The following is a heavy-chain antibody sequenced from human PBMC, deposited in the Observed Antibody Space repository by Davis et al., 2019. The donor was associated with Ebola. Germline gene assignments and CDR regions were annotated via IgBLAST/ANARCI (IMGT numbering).Heavy chain of an antibody. V-gene: IGHV4-34*01. Sequence: MPSETLSLTCAVYGGSFSGYYWGWIRQPPGKGLEWIGNIHYSGSTYYNPSLKSRVIISVDTSKNQFSLKLSSVTAADTAVYYCASQAIPSGWYSKEGWFDPWGQGTLVTVSS. CDR2: IHYSGST. CDR3: ASQAIPSGWYSKEGWFDP. CDR1: GGSFSGYY. D-gene: IGHD6-19*01. J-gene: IGHJ5*02.